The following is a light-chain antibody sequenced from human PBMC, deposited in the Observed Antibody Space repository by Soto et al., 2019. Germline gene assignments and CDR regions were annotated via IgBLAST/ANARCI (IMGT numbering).Light chain of an antibody. Sequence: DIQMTQSPSSLSASVGDRVTITCQASQDISNYLNWYQQKPGKAPKFLIYDASTLETGVPSRFSGSGSGTEFTLTISSLQPEDFATYYCQQSYSTSWTFGQGTKVDIK. V-gene: IGKV1-39*01. J-gene: IGKJ1*01. CDR3: QQSYSTSWT. CDR1: QDISNY. CDR2: DAS.